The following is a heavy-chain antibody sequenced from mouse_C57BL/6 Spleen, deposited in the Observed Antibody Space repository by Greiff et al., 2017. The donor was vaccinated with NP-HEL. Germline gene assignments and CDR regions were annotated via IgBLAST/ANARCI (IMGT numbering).Heavy chain of an antibody. Sequence: DVQLVESGGGLVKPGGSLKLSCAASGFTFSDYGMHWVRQAPEKGLEWVAYISSGSSTIYYADTVKGRFTISRDNAKNTLFLQMTSLRSEDTAMYYCARSPYGPHYFDYWGQGTTLTVSS. J-gene: IGHJ2*01. V-gene: IGHV5-17*01. CDR2: ISSGSSTI. CDR3: ARSPYGPHYFDY. D-gene: IGHD1-1*01. CDR1: GFTFSDYG.